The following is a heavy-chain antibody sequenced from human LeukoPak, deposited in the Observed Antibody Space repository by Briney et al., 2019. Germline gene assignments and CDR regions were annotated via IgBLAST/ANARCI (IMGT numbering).Heavy chain of an antibody. Sequence: GGSLRLPCAASGFTFSTYGINWVRQAPGKGLEWVAVVSHDGSRKYYADSVKGRFTISRDNSKDTLYLQLNSLRVEDTAVYYCAKDSLGYCSSTSCLVPFDYWGQGTLVTVSS. J-gene: IGHJ4*02. D-gene: IGHD2-2*01. CDR1: GFTFSTYG. V-gene: IGHV3-30*18. CDR2: VSHDGSRK. CDR3: AKDSLGYCSSTSCLVPFDY.